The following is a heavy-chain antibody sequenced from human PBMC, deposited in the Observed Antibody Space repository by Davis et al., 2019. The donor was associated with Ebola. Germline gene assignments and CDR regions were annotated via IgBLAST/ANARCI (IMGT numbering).Heavy chain of an antibody. Sequence: ASVPVPCKASAGTFSSYAISWVRQAPGQGLEWMGWMNPNSGNTGYAQKFQGRVTMTRNTSISTAYMELSSLRSEDTAVYYGARGPLISYYDFWSGYYPHYYYYYGMDVWGQGATVTVSS. CDR2: MNPNSGNT. CDR1: AGTFSSYA. J-gene: IGHJ6*02. D-gene: IGHD3-3*01. V-gene: IGHV1-8*02. CDR3: ARGPLISYYDFWSGYYPHYYYYYGMDV.